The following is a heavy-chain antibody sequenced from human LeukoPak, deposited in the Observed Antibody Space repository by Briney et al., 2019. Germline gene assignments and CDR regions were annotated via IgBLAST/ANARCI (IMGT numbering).Heavy chain of an antibody. CDR1: GYTFTSYG. V-gene: IGHV1-18*01. J-gene: IGHJ4*02. D-gene: IGHD4-17*01. Sequence: ASVKVSCKASGYTFTSYGISWVRQAPGQGLEWMGWISAYNGNTNNAQKLQGKVTMTTDTSTSTAYIELRSLRSGDTAVYYCAREEGLAPATIDYWGQGTLVTVSS. CDR2: ISAYNGNT. CDR3: AREEGLAPATIDY.